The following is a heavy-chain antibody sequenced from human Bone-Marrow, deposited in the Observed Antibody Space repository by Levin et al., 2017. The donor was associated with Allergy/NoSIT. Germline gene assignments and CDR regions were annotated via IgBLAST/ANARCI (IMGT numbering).Heavy chain of an antibody. V-gene: IGHV3-23*01. CDR1: GFRFFDFA. CDR2: ISGRGSST. Sequence: GGSLRLSCAASAASGFRFFDFAMSWVRQAPGKGLEWVSGISGRGSSTYYADSVKGRFTISRDNSEDTLYLQMNSLRPEDTAVYFCARGLSGWTQYYFDYWGQGTLVLVSS. D-gene: IGHD6-19*01. J-gene: IGHJ4*02. CDR3: ARGLSGWTQYYFDY.